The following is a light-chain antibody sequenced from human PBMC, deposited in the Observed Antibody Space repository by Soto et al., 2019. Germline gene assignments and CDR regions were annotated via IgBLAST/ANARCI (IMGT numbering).Light chain of an antibody. CDR1: SSDVGLYNY. CDR2: EVS. Sequence: QSALAQPASVSGSPGQSITISCTGTSSDVGLYNYVSWYQHHPGKAPKLLIYEVSDRPSGVSNRFSGSKSGNTASLTISGLQAEDEADYYCSSHTTTSPYVFGTGTKVTVL. CDR3: SSHTTTSPYV. V-gene: IGLV2-14*01. J-gene: IGLJ1*01.